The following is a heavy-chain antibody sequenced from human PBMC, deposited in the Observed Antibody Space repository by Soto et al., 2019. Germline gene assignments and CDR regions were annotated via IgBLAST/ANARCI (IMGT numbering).Heavy chain of an antibody. Sequence: QVQLVQYAPEVKKPGASVKVSCKGSGYTFSNYGVTWVRQAPGQGLERLGWVSAYNRNTDYAQKFEDRATMTIDTSTNTAYLELRGLTPDDTAVYYCARERRWEPLLYWGQGTL. D-gene: IGHD1-26*01. CDR2: VSAYNRNT. CDR3: ARERRWEPLLY. V-gene: IGHV1-18*01. J-gene: IGHJ4*02. CDR1: GYTFSNYG.